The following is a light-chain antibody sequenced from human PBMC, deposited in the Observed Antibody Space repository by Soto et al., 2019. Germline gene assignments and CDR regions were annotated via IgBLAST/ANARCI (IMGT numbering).Light chain of an antibody. Sequence: QSALTQPASVSGSPGQTITISCTGTSSDVGGYNYVSWYQQHPGKAPKLMIYDVSNRPSGVSNRFSGSKSGNTASLTISGLQAEDEAEYYCSSCTSSSTYVFGTGTKLTVL. J-gene: IGLJ1*01. CDR3: SSCTSSSTYV. V-gene: IGLV2-14*01. CDR1: SSDVGGYNY. CDR2: DVS.